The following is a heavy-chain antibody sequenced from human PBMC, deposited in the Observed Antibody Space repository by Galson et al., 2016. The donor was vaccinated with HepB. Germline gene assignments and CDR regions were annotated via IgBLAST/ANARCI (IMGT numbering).Heavy chain of an antibody. CDR3: AKVPYNSAWYAGFDD. CDR1: TFTFGTYA. D-gene: IGHD6-19*01. V-gene: IGHV3-23*01. J-gene: IGHJ4*02. CDR2: LSASGATT. Sequence: SLRLSCAASTFTFGTYAMSWVRQAPGKGLEWVSLLSASGATTHYADSVKGRFTVSRDISKTTLYLQMNSLRAGDTALYYCAKVPYNSAWYAGFDDWGLGTLVTVSS.